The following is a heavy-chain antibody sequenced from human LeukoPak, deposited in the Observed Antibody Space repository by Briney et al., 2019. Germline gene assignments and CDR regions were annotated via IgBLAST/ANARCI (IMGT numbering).Heavy chain of an antibody. J-gene: IGHJ5*02. Sequence: GESLEISCQGFGNRFTNYWIGWVRPRPGKGLGWMGIIYPGGSIIHYSPSFQGQVTISADKSISTAYLQWTSLQGSDSAMYYCACRRYSDTWSDPWGQGTLVTVSS. V-gene: IGHV5-51*01. CDR1: GNRFTNYW. CDR2: IYPGGSII. CDR3: ACRRYSDTWSDP. D-gene: IGHD6-13*01.